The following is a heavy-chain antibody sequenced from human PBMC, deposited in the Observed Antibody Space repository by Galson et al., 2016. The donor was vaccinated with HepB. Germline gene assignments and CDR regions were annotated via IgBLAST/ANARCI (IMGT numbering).Heavy chain of an antibody. CDR2: IIPVFGTA. CDR3: AMTIAGAGTFYYYGMDV. J-gene: IGHJ6*02. Sequence: SVKVSCKASGGTFSSYALTWVRQAPGQGLEWMGGIIPVFGTANYAQKFQGRVTISADKSTSTAYMEVSSLRSEDTAVYYCAMTIAGAGTFYYYGMDVWGQGNTVTISS. D-gene: IGHD6-13*01. V-gene: IGHV1-69*06. CDR1: GGTFSSYA.